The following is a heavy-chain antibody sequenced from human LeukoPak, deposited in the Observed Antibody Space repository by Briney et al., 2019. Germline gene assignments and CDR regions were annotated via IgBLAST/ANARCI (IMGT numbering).Heavy chain of an antibody. J-gene: IGHJ4*02. CDR3: ARHEGTHDYVNY. D-gene: IGHD1-14*01. Sequence: SETLSLTCTVSGDSISSYYWSWIRQPPGKGLEWIGYIYYSGSTNYNPSLKSRVTISVDTSKNQFSLKLSSVTAADTAVYYCARHEGTHDYVNYWGQGTLVTVSS. CDR2: IYYSGST. V-gene: IGHV4-59*08. CDR1: GDSISSYY.